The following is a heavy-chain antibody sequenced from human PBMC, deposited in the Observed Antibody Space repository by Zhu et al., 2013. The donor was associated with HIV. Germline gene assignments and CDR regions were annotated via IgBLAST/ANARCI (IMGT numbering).Heavy chain of an antibody. D-gene: IGHD4-17*01. J-gene: IGHJ6*02. CDR1: GGTFSSYT. CDR3: ARRGYDYGDFTIYYYYGMDV. CDR2: IIPILGIA. Sequence: QVQLVQSGAEVKKPGSSVKVSCKASGGTFSSYTISWVRQAPGQGLEWMGRIIPILGIANYAQKFQGRVTITADKSTSTAYMELSSLRSEDTAVYYCARRGYDYGDFTIYYYYGMDVWGQGTTVTVSS. V-gene: IGHV1-69*02.